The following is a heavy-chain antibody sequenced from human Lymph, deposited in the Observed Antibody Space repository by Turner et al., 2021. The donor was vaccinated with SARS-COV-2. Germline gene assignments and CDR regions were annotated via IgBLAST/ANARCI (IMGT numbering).Heavy chain of an antibody. D-gene: IGHD5-12*01. CDR1: GFTFSSYG. V-gene: IGHV3-33*01. J-gene: IGHJ6*02. CDR2: IWNDGSNK. Sequence: QVQLVESGGAVVQLGRSLRPSCAASGFTFSSYGMHWVRQAPGKGLEWVAVIWNDGSNKYYADSVKGRFTISRDNSKNTLYLQMNSLRAEDTAVYYCARVKGYNGYDLRYYYGMDVWGQGTTVTVSS. CDR3: ARVKGYNGYDLRYYYGMDV.